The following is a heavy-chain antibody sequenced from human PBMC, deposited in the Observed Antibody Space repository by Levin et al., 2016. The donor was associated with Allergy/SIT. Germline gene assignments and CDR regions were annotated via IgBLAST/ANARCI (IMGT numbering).Heavy chain of an antibody. Sequence: VRQMPGKGLEWMGRIDPSDSYTNYSPSFQGHVTISADKSISTAYLQWSSLKASDTAMYYCARRIAAAGTEAFDIWGQGTMVTVSS. D-gene: IGHD6-13*01. J-gene: IGHJ3*02. CDR3: ARRIAAAGTEAFDI. V-gene: IGHV5-10-1*01. CDR2: IDPSDSYT.